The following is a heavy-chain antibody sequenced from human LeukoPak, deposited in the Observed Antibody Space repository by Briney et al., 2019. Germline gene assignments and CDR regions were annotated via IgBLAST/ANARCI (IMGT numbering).Heavy chain of an antibody. CDR3: ARAIEVGAMTPFDY. V-gene: IGHV4-38-2*02. CDR1: GYSIRSDYY. Sequence: PSETLSLTCTVSGYSIRSDYYWGWIRQPPGKGLEWIGSIYHSGSTYYNPSLKSRVTISVDMSKNQFSLKLSSVTAADTAVYYCARAIEVGAMTPFDYWGQGTLVTVSS. CDR2: IYHSGST. D-gene: IGHD1-26*01. J-gene: IGHJ4*02.